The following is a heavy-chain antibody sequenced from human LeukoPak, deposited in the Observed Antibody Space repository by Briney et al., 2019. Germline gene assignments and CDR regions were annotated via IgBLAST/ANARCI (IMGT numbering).Heavy chain of an antibody. CDR1: GYTFTSYG. Sequence: ASVKVSCKASGYTFTSYGISWVRQAPGQGLEWMGWISAYNGNTNYAQKLQGRVTMTTDTSTGTAYMELRSLRSDDTAVYYCARVGPLGEWLNVLQHWGQGTLVTVSS. CDR2: ISAYNGNT. J-gene: IGHJ1*01. V-gene: IGHV1-18*01. D-gene: IGHD3-3*01. CDR3: ARVGPLGEWLNVLQH.